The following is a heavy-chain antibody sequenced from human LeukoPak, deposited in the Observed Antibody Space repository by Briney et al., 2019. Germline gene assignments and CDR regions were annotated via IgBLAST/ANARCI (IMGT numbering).Heavy chain of an antibody. D-gene: IGHD1-1*01. J-gene: IGHJ4*02. CDR1: IGYFSGYS. Sequence: SETLSLTCAVHIGYFSGYSSTWIRQPPGKGLEWIGEIDRSGSTNYNPALKSRLTISVDTSKNQFSLKLSSVTAADTAVYYCARGSATGLADWGQGTLVTVSS. CDR2: IDRSGST. CDR3: ARGSATGLAD. V-gene: IGHV4-34*01.